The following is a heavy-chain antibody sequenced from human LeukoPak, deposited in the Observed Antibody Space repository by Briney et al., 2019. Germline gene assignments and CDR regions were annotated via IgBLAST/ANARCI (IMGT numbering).Heavy chain of an antibody. CDR3: ASAVAGTFFDY. CDR2: IYYSGST. J-gene: IGHJ4*02. CDR1: GGSISSYY. D-gene: IGHD6-19*01. Sequence: SETLSLTCTVSGGSISSYYWSWIRQPPGKGLEWIGYIYYSGSTNYNPSLKSRVTISVVTSKNQFSLKLSSVTAADTAVYYCASAVAGTFFDYWGQGTLVTVSS. V-gene: IGHV4-59*01.